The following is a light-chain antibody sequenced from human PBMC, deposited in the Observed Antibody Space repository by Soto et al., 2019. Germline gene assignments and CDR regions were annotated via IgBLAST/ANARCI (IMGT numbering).Light chain of an antibody. V-gene: IGLV1-47*01. J-gene: IGLJ3*02. CDR1: SSNIVTNH. CDR2: RNS. CDR3: AAWDDSMSGWV. Sequence: QSVLTQPPSASGTPGQRVTISCSGSSSNIVTNHVYWYQHLPGTAPKLLIYRNSLRPSGVPDRFSGSKSGTSASLASRGIRSEDEADYYCAAWDDSMSGWVFCGGTKLTVL.